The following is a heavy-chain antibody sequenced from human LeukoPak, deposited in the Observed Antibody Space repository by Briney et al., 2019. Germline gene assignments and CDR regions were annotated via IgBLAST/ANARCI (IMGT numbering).Heavy chain of an antibody. V-gene: IGHV1-2*02. CDR3: ARSSSGGVNLRRYYFDY. J-gene: IGHJ4*02. Sequence: RASVKVSCKASGYTFTGYYMHWVRQAPGQGLEWMGWINPNSGGTNYAQKFQGRVTMTRDTSISTAYMELSRLRSDDTAVYYCARSSSGGVNLRRYYFDYWGQGTLVTVSS. D-gene: IGHD3-10*01. CDR1: GYTFTGYY. CDR2: INPNSGGT.